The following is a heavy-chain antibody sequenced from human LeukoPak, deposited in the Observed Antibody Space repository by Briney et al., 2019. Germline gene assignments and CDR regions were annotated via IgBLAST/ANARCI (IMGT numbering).Heavy chain of an antibody. D-gene: IGHD3-22*01. CDR1: GFTFSSYA. CDR2: ISGSGGST. CDR3: AKDGGGYYTWAFDY. J-gene: IGHJ4*02. V-gene: IGHV3-23*01. Sequence: RPGGSLRLSCAASGFTFSSYAMSWVRQAPGKGLEWVSAISGSGGSTYYADSVKGRFTISRDNSKNTLYLQMNSLRAEDTAVYYCAKDGGGYYTWAFDYWGQGTLVTVSS.